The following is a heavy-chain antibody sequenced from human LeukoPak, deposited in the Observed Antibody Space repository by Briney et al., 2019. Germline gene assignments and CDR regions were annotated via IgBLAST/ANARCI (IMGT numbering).Heavy chain of an antibody. J-gene: IGHJ3*02. CDR3: ARGRGYGGNPPGAFDI. V-gene: IGHV4-39*07. D-gene: IGHD4-23*01. CDR2: IFYSGST. Sequence: PSETLSLTCTVSGGSISTSSYYWGWVRQPPGKGLEWIGNIFYSGSTYYSPSLKSRVTISLDTSKNQFSLKLSSVTAADTAVYYCARGRGYGGNPPGAFDIWGQGTMVTVSS. CDR1: GGSISTSSYY.